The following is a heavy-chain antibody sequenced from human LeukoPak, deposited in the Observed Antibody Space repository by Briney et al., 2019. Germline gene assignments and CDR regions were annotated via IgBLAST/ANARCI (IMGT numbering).Heavy chain of an antibody. CDR2: TYSGGST. Sequence: GGSLRLSCAASGFSFSSYSMNWVRQAPGKGLEWVSVTYSGGSTYYADSVKGRFTISRDNSKNTLYLQMNSLRAEDTAVYYCASSSVAGTVYYYYYGMDVWGQGTTVTVSS. J-gene: IGHJ6*02. CDR1: GFSFSSYS. CDR3: ASSSVAGTVYYYYYGMDV. D-gene: IGHD6-19*01. V-gene: IGHV3-66*01.